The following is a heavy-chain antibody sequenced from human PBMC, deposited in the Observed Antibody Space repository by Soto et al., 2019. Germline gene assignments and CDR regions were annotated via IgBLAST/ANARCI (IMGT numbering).Heavy chain of an antibody. CDR2: ISYDGSNK. J-gene: IGHJ4*02. CDR1: GFTFSSYA. D-gene: IGHD5-12*01. V-gene: IGHV3-30-3*01. Sequence: GGSLRLSCAASGFTFSSYAMHWVRQAPGKGLEWVAVISYDGSNKYYADSVKGRFTISRDNSKNTLYLQMNSLRAEDTAVYYCVTIRDGYIKGAYFDYWGQGTLVTVSS. CDR3: VTIRDGYIKGAYFDY.